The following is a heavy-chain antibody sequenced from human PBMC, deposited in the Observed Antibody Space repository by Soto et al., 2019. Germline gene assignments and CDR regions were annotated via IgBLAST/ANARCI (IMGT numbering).Heavy chain of an antibody. Sequence: ETLSLTCTVSGGSLNAYFWTWIRQPPGKGLEWIGYIYYSGSTNYNPSLKSRVSISLHTSKNQFSLKLSSVTAADTAVYYCARGVVRQWADYWGQGTLVTVSS. CDR3: ARGVVRQWADY. CDR1: GGSLNAYF. D-gene: IGHD6-19*01. V-gene: IGHV4-59*01. CDR2: IYYSGST. J-gene: IGHJ4*02.